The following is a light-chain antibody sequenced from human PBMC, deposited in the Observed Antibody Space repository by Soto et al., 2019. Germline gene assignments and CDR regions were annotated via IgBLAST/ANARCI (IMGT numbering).Light chain of an antibody. V-gene: IGKV3-11*01. CDR1: QSVSSH. Sequence: EILLTKSPATLSLAPGERATLSCRASQSVSSHLAWYQQKPGQAPRFLIYDASNRATGIPARFSGSGSGTDFTLTISSLEPEDFAVYYCQQRSNWPLTFGGGTKVDIK. CDR2: DAS. J-gene: IGKJ4*01. CDR3: QQRSNWPLT.